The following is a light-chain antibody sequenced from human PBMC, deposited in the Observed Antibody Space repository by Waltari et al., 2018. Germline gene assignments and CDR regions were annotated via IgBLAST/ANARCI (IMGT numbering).Light chain of an antibody. V-gene: IGKV3-11*01. CDR1: QSVSSY. CDR3: QQRSNWPLT. CDR2: DAS. Sequence: EIVLTQSPATLSLSPGERAKLSCRASQSVSSYVAWYQQKPGQAPRLLIYDASNRATGIPARFSGSGSGTDFTLTISSLEPEDFAVYYCQQRSNWPLTFGGGTKVEIK. J-gene: IGKJ4*01.